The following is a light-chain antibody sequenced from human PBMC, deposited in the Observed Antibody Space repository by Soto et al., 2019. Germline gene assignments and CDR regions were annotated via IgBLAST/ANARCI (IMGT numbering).Light chain of an antibody. CDR1: QSIVSNY. V-gene: IGKV3-20*01. CDR3: QQYGTSPLT. CDR2: GAS. Sequence: EIVLTQSPGTLPLSPGERATLSCRASQSIVSNYLAWYQQKPGQAPRLLIYGASSRAAAIPDRFSGSGSGTDFTLTISRLEPEDFAVYYCQQYGTSPLTFGGGTKVEIK. J-gene: IGKJ4*01.